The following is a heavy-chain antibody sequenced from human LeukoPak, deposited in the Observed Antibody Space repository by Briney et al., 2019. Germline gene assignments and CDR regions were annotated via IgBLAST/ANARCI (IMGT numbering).Heavy chain of an antibody. Sequence: GGSLRLSCAASGFTFSSYGMHWVRQAPGKGLEWVSAISGSGGSTYYADSVKGRFTISRDNSKNTLYLQMNSLRAEDTAVYYCAKSRVLRFLEWTLPYYFDYWGQGTLVTVSS. CDR3: AKSRVLRFLEWTLPYYFDY. D-gene: IGHD3-3*01. CDR1: GFTFSSYG. V-gene: IGHV3-23*01. CDR2: ISGSGGST. J-gene: IGHJ4*02.